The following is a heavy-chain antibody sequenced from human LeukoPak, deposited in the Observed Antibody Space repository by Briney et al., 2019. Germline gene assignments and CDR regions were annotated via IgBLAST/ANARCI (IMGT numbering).Heavy chain of an antibody. Sequence: PGGSLRLSCAASGFTFSSYAMHWVRQAPGKGLEWVAVISYDGSNKYYADSVKGRFTISRDNSKNTLYLQMNSLRAEDTAVYYCARSPPIADYWGQGTLVTVSS. V-gene: IGHV3-30-3*01. J-gene: IGHJ4*02. CDR1: GFTFSSYA. D-gene: IGHD2-21*01. CDR3: ARSPPIADY. CDR2: ISYDGSNK.